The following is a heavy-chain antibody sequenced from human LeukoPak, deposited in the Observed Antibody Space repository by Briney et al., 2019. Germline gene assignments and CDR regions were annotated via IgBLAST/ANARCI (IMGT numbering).Heavy chain of an antibody. CDR2: TSAYNGNT. J-gene: IGHJ4*02. V-gene: IGHV1-18*01. D-gene: IGHD4-17*01. CDR1: GYTFTSYG. Sequence: ASVKVSCKASGYTFTSYGTSWVRQAPGQGLEWMGWTSAYNGNTNYAQKLQGRVTMTTDTSTSTAYMELRSLRSDDTAVYYCARDQTTVTLDYWGQGTLVTVSS. CDR3: ARDQTTVTLDY.